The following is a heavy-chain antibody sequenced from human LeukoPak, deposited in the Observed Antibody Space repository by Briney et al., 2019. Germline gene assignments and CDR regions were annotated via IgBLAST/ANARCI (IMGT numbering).Heavy chain of an antibody. CDR1: GFXFSNYW. Sequence: PGGSLRLSCAASGFXFSNYWIHWVRQAPGKGLVWVSRINSDGSATNYADSVKGRFTISRDNAKNTLYLQMNSLRAEDTAVYYCARGYYDSRGDYWGQGTVVTVSS. CDR3: ARGYYDSRGDY. D-gene: IGHD3-22*01. V-gene: IGHV3-74*01. CDR2: INSDGSAT. J-gene: IGHJ4*02.